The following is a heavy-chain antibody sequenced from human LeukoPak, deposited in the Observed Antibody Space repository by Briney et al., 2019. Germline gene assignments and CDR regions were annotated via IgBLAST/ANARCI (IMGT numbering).Heavy chain of an antibody. CDR3: ATINSAYDYVRGSYRYMAY. Sequence: GGSLRLSCAASGFTFSSYWMSWVRQAPGKGLEWVANIKQDGSEKYYVDSVKGRFTISRDNAKNSLYLQMNSLRAEDTAVYYCATINSAYDYVRGSYRYMAYWGQGTLVTVSS. CDR1: GFTFSSYW. CDR2: IKQDGSEK. J-gene: IGHJ4*02. D-gene: IGHD3-16*02. V-gene: IGHV3-7*01.